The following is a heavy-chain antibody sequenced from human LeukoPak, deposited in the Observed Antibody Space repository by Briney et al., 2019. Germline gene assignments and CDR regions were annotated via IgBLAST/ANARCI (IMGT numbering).Heavy chain of an antibody. CDR1: GFTFSSYG. CDR3: AKVSSGWPLTASDV. J-gene: IGHJ6*04. CDR2: ISGSGGST. V-gene: IGHV3-23*01. D-gene: IGHD6-19*01. Sequence: GGTLRLSCAASGFTFSSYGMSWVRQAPGKGLEWVSAISGSGGSTYYADSVKGRFTISRDNSKNTLYLQMNSLRAEDTAVYYCAKVSSGWPLTASDVWGKGTTVTISS.